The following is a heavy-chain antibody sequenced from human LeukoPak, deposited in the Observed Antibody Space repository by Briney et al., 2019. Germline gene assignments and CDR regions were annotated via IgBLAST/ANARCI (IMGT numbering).Heavy chain of an antibody. J-gene: IGHJ6*02. CDR3: AHSNSSSWPDYYYYGMDV. CDR2: IYWDDDK. Sequence: KESGPTLVKPTQTLTLTCTFSGFSLSTSGVGVGWIRQPPGKALEWLALIYWDDDKRYSPSLKSRLTITKDTSKNQVVLTMTNMDPVDTATYYCAHSNSSSWPDYYYYGMDVWGQGTTVTVSS. D-gene: IGHD6-13*01. V-gene: IGHV2-5*02. CDR1: GFSLSTSGVG.